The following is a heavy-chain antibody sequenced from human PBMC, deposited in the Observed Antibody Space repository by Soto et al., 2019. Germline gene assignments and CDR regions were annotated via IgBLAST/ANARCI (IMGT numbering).Heavy chain of an antibody. D-gene: IGHD4-17*01. CDR1: GGSISSSSYY. CDR3: ARPAMTTVSNWYFDL. J-gene: IGHJ2*01. CDR2: IYYSGST. Sequence: TSETLSLTCTVSGGSISSSSYYWGWIRQPPGKGLEWIGSIYYSGSTYYNPSLKSRVTISVDTSKNQFSLKLSSVTAADTAVYYCARPAMTTVSNWYFDLWGRGTLVTVSS. V-gene: IGHV4-39*01.